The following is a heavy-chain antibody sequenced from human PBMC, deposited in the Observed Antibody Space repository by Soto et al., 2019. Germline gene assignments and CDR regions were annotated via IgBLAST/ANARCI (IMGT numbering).Heavy chain of an antibody. CDR2: IGTAGDT. V-gene: IGHV3-13*01. J-gene: IGHJ4*02. Sequence: GGSLRLSCAASGFTFSSYDMHWVRQATGKGLEWVSAIGTAGDTYYPGSGMGGFTISRENAKNSLYLQMNSLRAGDTAVYYCARGGQGHDKRYFDWTVTSILDYWGQGTLVTVSS. CDR1: GFTFSSYD. D-gene: IGHD3-9*01. CDR3: ARGGQGHDKRYFDWTVTSILDY.